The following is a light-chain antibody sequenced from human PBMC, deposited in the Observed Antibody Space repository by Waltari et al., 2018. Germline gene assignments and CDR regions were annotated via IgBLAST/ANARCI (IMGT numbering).Light chain of an antibody. J-gene: IGKJ1*01. Sequence: EIVLTQSPGTLSLSPGESAPLPCRASQSVSRPLAWYQQNPGQAPRLLIYGASNRATGIPDRFSGSGSGTDFSLIISRLEPEDFAVYYCQHYVSLPVTFGQGTKVEIK. CDR3: QHYVSLPVT. CDR1: QSVSRP. CDR2: GAS. V-gene: IGKV3-20*01.